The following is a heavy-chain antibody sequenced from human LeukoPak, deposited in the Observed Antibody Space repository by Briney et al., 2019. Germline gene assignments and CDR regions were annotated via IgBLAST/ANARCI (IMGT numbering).Heavy chain of an antibody. V-gene: IGHV4-59*01. D-gene: IGHD3-22*01. CDR3: ARFCNYYDSSGYYYGFDP. CDR1: GGSISSNY. J-gene: IGHJ5*02. CDR2: IYYSGSA. Sequence: SETLSLTCTVSGGSISSNYWSWIRQPPGKGLEWIGYIYYSGSANYSPSLKSRVTISVDTSKNQFSLKLSSVTAADTAVYYCARFCNYYDSSGYYYGFDPWGQGTLVTVSS.